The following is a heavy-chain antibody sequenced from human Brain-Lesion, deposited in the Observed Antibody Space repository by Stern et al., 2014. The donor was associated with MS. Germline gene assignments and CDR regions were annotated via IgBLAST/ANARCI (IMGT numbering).Heavy chain of an antibody. CDR1: GFSLSSYW. CDR3: ARDCGSGSCYQTQYYYGVDV. CDR2: IKQDGSER. V-gene: IGHV3-7*01. Sequence: EMQLVESGGGLVQPGGSLRLSCAGSGFSLSSYWMSRVRQAPGKGPELVATIKQDGSERYYVDSVKGRFTISRDNSKNSVFLQMNSLRVDDTSVYYCARDCGSGSCYQTQYYYGVDVCGQGTTVIVSS. D-gene: IGHD2-15*01. J-gene: IGHJ6*02.